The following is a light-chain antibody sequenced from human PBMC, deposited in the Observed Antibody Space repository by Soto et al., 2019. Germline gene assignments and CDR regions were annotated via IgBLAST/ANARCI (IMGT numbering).Light chain of an antibody. Sequence: DIQMTQSPSTLSASVGDRLTITCRASQSISSWLAWYQQKPGKAPKLLIYKASSLESGVPSRFSGSGSGTEFTLTISSLQPDDFATYYCQQYTSMYTFGQGTKLEIK. CDR1: QSISSW. J-gene: IGKJ2*01. CDR3: QQYTSMYT. CDR2: KAS. V-gene: IGKV1-5*03.